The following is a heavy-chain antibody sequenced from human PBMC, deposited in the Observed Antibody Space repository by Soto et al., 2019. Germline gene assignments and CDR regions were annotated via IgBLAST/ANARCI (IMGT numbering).Heavy chain of an antibody. CDR3: ARGLYYYDSSGYGPPFFDY. J-gene: IGHJ4*02. CDR1: GYTFTSYG. V-gene: IGHV1-18*01. CDR2: ISAYNGNT. D-gene: IGHD3-22*01. Sequence: AXVKVSCKASGYTFTSYGISWVRQAPGQGLEWMGWISAYNGNTNYAQKLQGRVTMTTDTSTSTAYMELRSLRSDDTAVYYCARGLYYYDSSGYGPPFFDYWGQGTLVXV.